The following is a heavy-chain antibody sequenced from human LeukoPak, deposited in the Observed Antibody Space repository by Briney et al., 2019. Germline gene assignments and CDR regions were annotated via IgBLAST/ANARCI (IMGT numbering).Heavy chain of an antibody. D-gene: IGHD4-17*01. CDR1: GGSISSSNW. CDR3: ARGGYGDLQALSY. J-gene: IGHJ4*02. Sequence: SETLSLTCAVSGGSISSSNWWSWVRQPPGKGLEWIGEIYHSGSTNYNPSLKSRVTISVDKSKNQFSLKLSSVTAADTAVYYCARGGYGDLQALSYWGQGTLVTVSS. V-gene: IGHV4-4*02. CDR2: IYHSGST.